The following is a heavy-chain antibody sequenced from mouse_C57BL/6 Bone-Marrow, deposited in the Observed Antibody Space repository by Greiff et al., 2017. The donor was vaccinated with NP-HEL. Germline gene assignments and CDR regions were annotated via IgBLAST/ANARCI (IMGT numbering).Heavy chain of an antibody. CDR3: ARRATVSYAMDY. V-gene: IGHV1-50*01. Sequence: QVQLQQPGAELVKPGASVKLSCKASGYTFTSYWMQRVKQRPGQGLEWIGEIDPSDSYTNYNQKFKGKATLTVDTSSSTAYMQLSSLTSEDSAVYYCARRATVSYAMDYWGQGTSVTVSS. CDR2: IDPSDSYT. J-gene: IGHJ4*01. CDR1: GYTFTSYW. D-gene: IGHD1-1*01.